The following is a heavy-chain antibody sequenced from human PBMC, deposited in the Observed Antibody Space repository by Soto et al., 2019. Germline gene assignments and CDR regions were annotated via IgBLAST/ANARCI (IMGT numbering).Heavy chain of an antibody. CDR1: GFTFSSYG. D-gene: IGHD6-19*01. V-gene: IGHV3-33*06. Sequence: PGGSLRLSCAASGFTFSSYGMHWVRQAAGKGLEWVAVIWYDGRNKYYADSVKGRFTISRDNSKNTLYLQMNSLRAEDTAVYYCAKDPGHSSGQYDYCGMDVWGQGTTVTVSS. J-gene: IGHJ6*02. CDR3: AKDPGHSSGQYDYCGMDV. CDR2: IWYDGRNK.